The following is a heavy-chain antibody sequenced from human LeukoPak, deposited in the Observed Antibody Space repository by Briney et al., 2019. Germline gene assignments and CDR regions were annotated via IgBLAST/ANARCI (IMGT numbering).Heavy chain of an antibody. CDR1: GYTFTSYA. D-gene: IGHD3-10*01. J-gene: IGHJ6*02. Sequence: ASVKVSCKASGYTFTSYAMNWVRQAPGQGLEWMGWINTNTGNPTYAQGFTGRFVFSLDTSVSTAYLQISSLKAEDTAVYYCARDINYYGSGSYMLYYYGMDVWGQGTTVTVSS. CDR2: INTNTGNP. V-gene: IGHV7-4-1*02. CDR3: ARDINYYGSGSYMLYYYGMDV.